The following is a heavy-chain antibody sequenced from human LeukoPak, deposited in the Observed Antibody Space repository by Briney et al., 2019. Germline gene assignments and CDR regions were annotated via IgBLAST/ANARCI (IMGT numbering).Heavy chain of an antibody. D-gene: IGHD6-13*01. J-gene: IGHJ6*03. CDR3: ARSSGSSWYGGGTYYYYMDV. V-gene: IGHV4-59*01. CDR2: IYYSGST. Sequence: SETLSLTCTVSGGSISSYYWSWIRQPPGKGLEWIGYIYYSGSTNYNPSLKSRVTISVDTSKNQFSLKLSSVTAADTAVYYCARSSGSSWYGGGTYYYYMDVWGKGTTVTVSS. CDR1: GGSISSYY.